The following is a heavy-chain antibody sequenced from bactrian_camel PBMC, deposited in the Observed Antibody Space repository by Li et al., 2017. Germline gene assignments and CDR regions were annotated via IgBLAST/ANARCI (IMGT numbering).Heavy chain of an antibody. D-gene: IGHD1*01. Sequence: HVQLVESGGGLVQPGGSLRLSCVASGFTFSNYAMSWYRQAPRKEREFVAEVQRSGGTTYADSVKGRFTISQDNAKNVMSLQMNDLKPEDTAMYYCAAKRSQTSLYCNTGRMVGSYAYWGQGTQVTVS. V-gene: IGHV3S53*01. CDR1: GFTFSNYA. CDR3: AAKRSQTSLYCNTGRMVGSYAY. J-gene: IGHJ4*01. CDR2: VQRSGGT.